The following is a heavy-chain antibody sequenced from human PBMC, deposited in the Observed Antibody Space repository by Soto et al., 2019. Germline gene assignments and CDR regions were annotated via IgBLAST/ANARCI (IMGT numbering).Heavy chain of an antibody. CDR3: ARDWGYCISTSCYYCYGMDV. D-gene: IGHD2-2*01. Sequence: GGSLRLSCVASGFTFSSYWMHWVRQAPGKGLVWVSRIKSDGGSTIYYADSVKGRFTISRDNAKNSLYLQMNSLRAEDTAVYYCARDWGYCISTSCYYCYGMDVWGQGTTVTVSS. V-gene: IGHV3-74*01. J-gene: IGHJ6*02. CDR2: IKSDGGSTI. CDR1: GFTFSSYW.